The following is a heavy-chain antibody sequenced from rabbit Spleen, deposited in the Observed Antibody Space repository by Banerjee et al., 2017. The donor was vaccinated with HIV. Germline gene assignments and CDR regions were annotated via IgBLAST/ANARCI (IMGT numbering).Heavy chain of an antibody. V-gene: IGHV1S45*01. CDR2: IAGDSSGFT. J-gene: IGHJ6*01. CDR1: GFSFSSNEY. Sequence: QEQLTETGGGLVQPGGSLKLSCKASGFSFSSNEYMCWVRQAPGKGLEWISCIAGDSSGFTYSATWAKGRFTCSKTSSTTVTLQMTSLTVADTATYFCARDTGTSFSSYGMDLWGPGTLVTVS. CDR3: ARDTGTSFSSYGMDL. D-gene: IGHD7-1*01.